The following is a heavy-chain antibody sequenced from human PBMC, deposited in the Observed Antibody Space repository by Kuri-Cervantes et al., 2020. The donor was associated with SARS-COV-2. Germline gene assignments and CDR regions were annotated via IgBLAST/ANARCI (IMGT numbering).Heavy chain of an antibody. CDR3: AQSRIIAARRPWYFAL. D-gene: IGHD6-6*01. Sequence: LRLSCTVSAGSVSSGSYYWSGVRQPPGKGLEWIGYIYYSRSTNYNPSLKSRVTISVDTSKNRFSLKLSSVTAADTAVYYCAQSRIIAARRPWYFALWGRGTLVTVSS. J-gene: IGHJ2*01. CDR2: IYYSRST. V-gene: IGHV4-61*01. CDR1: AGSVSSGSYY.